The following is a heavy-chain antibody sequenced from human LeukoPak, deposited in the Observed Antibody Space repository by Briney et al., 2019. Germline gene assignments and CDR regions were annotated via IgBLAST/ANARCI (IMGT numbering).Heavy chain of an antibody. J-gene: IGHJ4*02. V-gene: IGHV3-48*04. CDR1: GFTFSSYS. CDR3: ARDRPYYYDSSGYYGY. D-gene: IGHD3-22*01. CDR2: ISSSSSTI. Sequence: PGGSLRLSCAASGFTFSSYSMNWVRQAPGKGLEWVSYISSSSSTIYYADSVKGRFTISRDNAKNSLYLQMNSLRAEDTAVYYCARDRPYYYDSSGYYGYWGQGTLVTVSS.